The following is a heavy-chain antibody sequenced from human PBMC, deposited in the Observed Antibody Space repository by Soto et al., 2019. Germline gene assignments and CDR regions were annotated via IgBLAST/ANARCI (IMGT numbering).Heavy chain of an antibody. CDR1: GYNFDTYW. CDR3: ARRIAAAGGYYYYAFDV. Sequence: GESLKISCKGSGYNFDTYWINWVRQTPGKGLEWMGRIDPIDSKTKYSPSLEGHITISVDKSISTTYLQWSSLKASDTAIYYCARRIAAAGGYYYYAFDVWGQGTAVTVSS. CDR2: IDPIDSKT. V-gene: IGHV5-10-1*01. J-gene: IGHJ6*02. D-gene: IGHD6-13*01.